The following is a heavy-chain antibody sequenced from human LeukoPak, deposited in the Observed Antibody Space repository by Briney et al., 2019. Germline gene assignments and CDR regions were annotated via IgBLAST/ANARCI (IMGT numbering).Heavy chain of an antibody. CDR1: GFTFSSYG. V-gene: IGHV3-30*18. CDR3: AKASVVTPMSGY. J-gene: IGHJ4*02. Sequence: GGSLRLSCAASGFTFSSYGMHWVRQAPGKGLEWVAVISYDGSSKYYADSVKGRFTISRDNSKNTLYLQMNSLRAEDTAVYYCAKASVVTPMSGYWGQGTLVTVSS. CDR2: ISYDGSSK. D-gene: IGHD4-23*01.